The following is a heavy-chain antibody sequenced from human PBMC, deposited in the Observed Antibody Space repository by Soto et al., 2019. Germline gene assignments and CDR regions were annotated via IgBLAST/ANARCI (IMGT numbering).Heavy chain of an antibody. CDR3: ARHVPLDGFDI. CDR2: IYPGDSDT. CDR1: GYSFTSYW. Sequence: GESLKISCKGSGYSFTSYWIGWVRQMPGKGLEWMGIIYPGDSDTRHSPSLQGQVTISADKSISTAYLQWSSLKASDTAMYYCARHVPLDGFDIWGQGTMVTVSS. V-gene: IGHV5-51*01. D-gene: IGHD3-10*02. J-gene: IGHJ3*02.